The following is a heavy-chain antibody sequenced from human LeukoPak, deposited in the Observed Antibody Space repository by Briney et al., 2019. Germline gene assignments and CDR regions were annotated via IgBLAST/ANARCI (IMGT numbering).Heavy chain of an antibody. CDR3: AKDASLEYSSSSDPEGFDY. J-gene: IGHJ4*02. V-gene: IGHV3-30-3*01. D-gene: IGHD6-6*01. CDR1: GFTFSSYA. CDR2: ISYDESNK. Sequence: GGSLRLSCAASGFTFSSYAMHWVRQAPGKGLEWVAVISYDESNKYYADSVKGRFTISRDNSKNTLYLQMNSLRAEDTAVYYCAKDASLEYSSSSDPEGFDYWGQGTLVTVSS.